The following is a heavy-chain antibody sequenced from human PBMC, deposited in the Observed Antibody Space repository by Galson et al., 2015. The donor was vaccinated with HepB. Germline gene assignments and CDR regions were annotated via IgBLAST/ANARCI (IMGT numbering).Heavy chain of an antibody. D-gene: IGHD3-16*02. V-gene: IGHV3-30*18. CDR3: AEGGYHPPDY. CDR2: ISYDGSNK. CDR1: GFTFSSYG. J-gene: IGHJ4*02. Sequence: SLRLSCAASGFTFSSYGMHWVRQAPGKGLEWVAVISYDGSNKYYADSVKGRFTISRDNSKNTLYLQMNSLRAEDTAVYYCAEGGYHPPDYWGQGTLVTVSS.